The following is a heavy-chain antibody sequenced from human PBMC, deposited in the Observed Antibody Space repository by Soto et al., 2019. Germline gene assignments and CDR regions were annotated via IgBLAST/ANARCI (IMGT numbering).Heavy chain of an antibody. V-gene: IGHV1-3*04. Sequence: ASVKVSCKASGYTFTYYPIHWVRQAPGQRLEWTGWINIGNGNTASSQKFQDRVTITRETSASTAYMELTSLRSEDTAVYYCAREPLCGGRCYDNYFDPWGQGALVTVS. CDR3: AREPLCGGRCYDNYFDP. J-gene: IGHJ5*02. CDR1: GYTFTYYP. CDR2: INIGNGNT. D-gene: IGHD2-15*01.